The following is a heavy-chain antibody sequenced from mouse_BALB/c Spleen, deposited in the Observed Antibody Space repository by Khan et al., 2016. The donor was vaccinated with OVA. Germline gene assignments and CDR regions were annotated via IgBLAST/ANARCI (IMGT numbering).Heavy chain of an antibody. D-gene: IGHD2-13*01. V-gene: IGHV1S135*01. Sequence: VQLQQSGPELMKPGASVKISCKASGYSFTDYYIHWVKQSHGQSLEWIGYIDPFNGSTNFNQKFKGTATLTVDKSSSTAYMHLNSLTSEDSAVYYCKRLGTTGWFAYWGQGTLVTVSA. CDR3: KRLGTTGWFAY. CDR1: GYSFTDYY. J-gene: IGHJ3*01. CDR2: IDPFNGST.